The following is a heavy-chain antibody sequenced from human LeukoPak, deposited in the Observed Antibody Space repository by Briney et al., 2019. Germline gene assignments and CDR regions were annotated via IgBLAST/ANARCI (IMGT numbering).Heavy chain of an antibody. CDR1: GSSLIPSY. Sequence: PSETLSLTCSVSGSSLIPSYWTWIRQPPGKGLEWIGYINYTENTNFNPSLKNRVTMSIDTSTKKFSLSLTSVTASDTAVYYCARGRRTVFGVVIPHFDYWGRGTLVTVSS. V-gene: IGHV4-59*01. J-gene: IGHJ4*02. CDR3: ARGRRTVFGVVIPHFDY. D-gene: IGHD3-3*01. CDR2: INYTENT.